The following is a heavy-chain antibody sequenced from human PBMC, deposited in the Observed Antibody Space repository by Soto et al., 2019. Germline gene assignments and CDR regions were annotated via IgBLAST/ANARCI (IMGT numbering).Heavy chain of an antibody. CDR2: INHSGST. V-gene: IGHV4-34*01. J-gene: IGHJ5*02. D-gene: IGHD1-26*01. CDR1: GGSFSGYY. Sequence: QVQLQQWGAGLLKPSETLSLTCAVYGGSFSGYYWSWIRQPPGKGLEWIGEINHSGSTNYNPSLKSRVTISVDTSKNQFSLKLGSVTAADTAVYYCAGSKVGATLGWFDPWGQGTLVTVSS. CDR3: AGSKVGATLGWFDP.